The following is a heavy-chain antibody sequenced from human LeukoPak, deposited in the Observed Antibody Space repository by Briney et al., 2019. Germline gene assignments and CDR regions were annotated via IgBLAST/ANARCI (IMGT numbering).Heavy chain of an antibody. V-gene: IGHV1-46*03. CDR3: ARGSILHPQWEYQLLYYFDY. J-gene: IGHJ4*02. CDR1: GYTFTSYY. CDR2: INPSGGST. Sequence: ASVKVSCKASGYTFTSYYMHWVQQAPGQGLEWMGIINPSGGSTSYAQKFQGRVTMTRDTSTSTVYMELSSLRSEDTAVYYCARGSILHPQWEYQLLYYFDYWGQGTLVTVSS. D-gene: IGHD2-2*01.